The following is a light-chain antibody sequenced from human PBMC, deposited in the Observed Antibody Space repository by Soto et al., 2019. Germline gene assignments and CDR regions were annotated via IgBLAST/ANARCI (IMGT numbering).Light chain of an antibody. CDR2: AAS. J-gene: IGKJ2*01. CDR3: QQSYSTPRT. Sequence: DIQMTQSPSSLSASVGDRVTITCRASQSISSYLNWYQQKPGKAPKLLIYAASSLQSGVPSRFSGSESGTHFTLTIRSLQPDHFATYYCQQSYSTPRTFGQGTKLEIK. CDR1: QSISSY. V-gene: IGKV1-39*01.